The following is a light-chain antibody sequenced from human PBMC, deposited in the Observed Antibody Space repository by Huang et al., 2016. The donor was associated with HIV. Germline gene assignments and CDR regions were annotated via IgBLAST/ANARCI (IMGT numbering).Light chain of an antibody. V-gene: IGKV4-1*01. J-gene: IGKJ4*01. CDR2: WAS. CDR3: QQYYSTPLT. Sequence: DIVMTQSPDSLAVSLGERATINCKSSQSVLYSPTNKNYLAWYQQKPGQPPNLLIYWASTRESGVPDRFSGSGSGTDFTLTISSLQAEDVAVYYCQQYYSTPLTFGGGTKVEIK. CDR1: QSVLYSPTNKNY.